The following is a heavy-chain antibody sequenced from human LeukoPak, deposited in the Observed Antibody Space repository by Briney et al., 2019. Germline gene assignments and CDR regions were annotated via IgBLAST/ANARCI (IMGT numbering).Heavy chain of an antibody. V-gene: IGHV1-69*05. J-gene: IGHJ5*02. CDR1: GGTFISYA. Sequence: SVKDSCKASGGTFISYAISWVRQAPGQGLEWMGGIIPILGTANYAQKFQGRVTITTDESTSTAYMELSSLRSEDTAVYYCARGVGTLTYYYDSSGYQPGWFDPWGQGTLVTVSS. CDR2: IIPILGTA. D-gene: IGHD3-22*01. CDR3: ARGVGTLTYYYDSSGYQPGWFDP.